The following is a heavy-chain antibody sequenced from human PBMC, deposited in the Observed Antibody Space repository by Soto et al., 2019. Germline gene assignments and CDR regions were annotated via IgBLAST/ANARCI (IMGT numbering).Heavy chain of an antibody. D-gene: IGHD1-1*01. CDR3: VRHWSSSGNNWFDP. J-gene: IGHJ5*02. CDR1: GGSIRSTTYY. CDR2: IYYSGTT. Sequence: SETLSLTCTVSGGSIRSTTYYWAWIRQSPGKGLEWIGSIYYSGTTYYHPSLKSRVTMSVDTPKNQVSLKLSSVTAADTAVYYCVRHWSSSGNNWFDPWGQGTQVTVSS. V-gene: IGHV4-39*01.